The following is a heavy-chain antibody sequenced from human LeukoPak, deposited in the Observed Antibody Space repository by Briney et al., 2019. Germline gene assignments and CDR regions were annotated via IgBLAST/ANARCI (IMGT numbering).Heavy chain of an antibody. J-gene: IGHJ5*02. V-gene: IGHV4-59*01. D-gene: IGHD5-12*01. Sequence: SETLSLTCTVSGGSISSYYWSWIRQPPGKGLEWIGYIYYSGSTNYNPSLKSRVTISVDTSKNQFSLKLSSVTAADTAVYYCTGGYSRYVFRTTNWFDPWGQGTLVTVSS. CDR2: IYYSGST. CDR1: GGSISSYY. CDR3: TGGYSRYVFRTTNWFDP.